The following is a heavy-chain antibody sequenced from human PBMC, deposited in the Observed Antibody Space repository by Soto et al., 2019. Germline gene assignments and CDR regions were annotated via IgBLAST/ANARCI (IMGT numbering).Heavy chain of an antibody. CDR2: LSNTGRRT. J-gene: IGHJ4*02. CDR3: ATEIGDTQGPLDH. Sequence: GGSLRLSCVVSVFPFGANAMSWVRQAPGKGLEWVSGLSNTGRRTSYADSVKGRFNISRDNSENTVYLQMNSLRVEDTAVYYCATEIGDTQGPLDHWGQGTLVTVSS. CDR1: VFPFGANA. D-gene: IGHD2-15*01. V-gene: IGHV3-23*01.